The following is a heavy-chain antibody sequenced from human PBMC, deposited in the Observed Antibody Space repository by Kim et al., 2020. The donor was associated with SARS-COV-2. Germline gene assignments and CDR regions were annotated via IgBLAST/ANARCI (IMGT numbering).Heavy chain of an antibody. J-gene: IGHJ4*02. CDR3: ARGRITIFGVVTEFDY. V-gene: IGHV4-31*02. Sequence: SLKCRVTLSVDTSKNQFSLKLSSVTAADTAVYYCARGRITIFGVVTEFDYWGQGTLVTVSS. D-gene: IGHD3-3*01.